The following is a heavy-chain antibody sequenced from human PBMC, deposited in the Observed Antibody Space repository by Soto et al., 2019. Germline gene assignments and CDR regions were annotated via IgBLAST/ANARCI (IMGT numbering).Heavy chain of an antibody. D-gene: IGHD2-2*01. CDR3: ARPRCSSTSCYFSSRYGMDV. CDR2: ISSSGSTI. V-gene: IGHV3-11*01. CDR1: GFTFSDYY. J-gene: IGHJ6*02. Sequence: GGSLRLSCAASGFTFSDYYMSWIRQAPGKGLEWVSYISSSGSTIYYADSVKGRFTISRDNARNSLYLQLNSLRAEDTAVYYCARPRCSSTSCYFSSRYGMDVWGQGTTVTVSS.